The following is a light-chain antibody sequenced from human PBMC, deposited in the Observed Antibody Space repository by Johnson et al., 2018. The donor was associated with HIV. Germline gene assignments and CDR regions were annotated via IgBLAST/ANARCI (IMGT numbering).Light chain of an antibody. Sequence: HSVLTQPPSASAAPGQKVTISCSGSSSNIGTNYISWYRQLPGTAPKLLIYENNKRPSGIPDRFSGSKSGTSATLGITGLQTGDEADYYCGTWDSSLSAYVFGTGTKVTVL. CDR3: GTWDSSLSAYV. J-gene: IGLJ1*01. CDR2: ENN. CDR1: SSNIGTNY. V-gene: IGLV1-51*02.